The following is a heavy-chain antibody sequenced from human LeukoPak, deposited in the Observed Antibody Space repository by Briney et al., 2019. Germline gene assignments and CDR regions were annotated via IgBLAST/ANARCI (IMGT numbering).Heavy chain of an antibody. CDR2: IYYSGST. Sequence: SETLSLTCTVSGGSVSSGSDYWSWIRQPPGKGLEWIGYIYYSGSTNYDPSLKSRVTISVDTSKNQFSLKLSSVTAADTAVYYCARDRGDSWSSFDYWGQGTLVTVSS. V-gene: IGHV4-61*01. D-gene: IGHD1-26*01. CDR1: GGSVSSGSDY. J-gene: IGHJ4*02. CDR3: ARDRGDSWSSFDY.